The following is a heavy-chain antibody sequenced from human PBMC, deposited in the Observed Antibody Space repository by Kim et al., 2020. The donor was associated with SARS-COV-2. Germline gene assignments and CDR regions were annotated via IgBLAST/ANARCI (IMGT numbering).Heavy chain of an antibody. CDR1: GGSVSSGSYY. J-gene: IGHJ4*02. CDR2: INYSGST. V-gene: IGHV4-61*01. CDR3: ARGKIQLSNFDY. D-gene: IGHD5-18*01. Sequence: PSETLSLTCTVSGGSVSSGSYYWSWIRQPPGKGLEWIGYINYSGSTNYNPSLKSRVTISVDTSNNQFSLKLRSLTAADTAVYYCARGKIQLSNFDYWGQGTLVTVSS.